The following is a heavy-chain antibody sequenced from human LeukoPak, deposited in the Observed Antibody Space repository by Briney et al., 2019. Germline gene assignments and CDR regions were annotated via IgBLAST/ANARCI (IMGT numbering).Heavy chain of an antibody. CDR1: GGSFSGYY. CDR3: ARKGYYYGSGSYYIPYYFDY. D-gene: IGHD3-10*01. Sequence: SETLSLTCAVYGGSFSGYYWSWIRQPPRKGLEWIGEINHRGSTNYNPSLKSRVTISVDTSKNQFSLKLSSVTAADTAVYYCARKGYYYGSGSYYIPYYFDYWGQGTLVTVSS. V-gene: IGHV4-34*01. CDR2: INHRGST. J-gene: IGHJ4*02.